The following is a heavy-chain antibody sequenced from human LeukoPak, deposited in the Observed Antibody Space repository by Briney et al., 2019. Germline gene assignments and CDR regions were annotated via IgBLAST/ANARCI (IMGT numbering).Heavy chain of an antibody. D-gene: IGHD3-22*01. CDR3: AKTPGRYYYDSSGNFDY. Sequence: GGSLRLSCAASGFTFDDYAMHWVRQAPGKGLEWVSLISGDGGSTYYADSVKGRFTISRDDSKNSLYLQMNSLRTEDTALYYCAKTPGRYYYDSSGNFDYWGQGTLVTVSS. CDR1: GFTFDDYA. CDR2: ISGDGGST. J-gene: IGHJ4*02. V-gene: IGHV3-43*02.